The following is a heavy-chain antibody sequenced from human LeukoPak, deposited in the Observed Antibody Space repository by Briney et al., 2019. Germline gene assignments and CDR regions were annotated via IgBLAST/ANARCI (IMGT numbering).Heavy chain of an antibody. D-gene: IGHD1-26*01. CDR1: GFTVSSNY. CDR3: ARGYGSYSPLYFDY. Sequence: GGSLRLSCAASGFTVSSNYMSWVRQAPGKGLERVSVIYSGGSTYYADSVKGRFTISRDNSKNTLYLQMNSLRAEDTAVYYCARGYGSYSPLYFDYWGQGTLVTVSS. V-gene: IGHV3-53*01. J-gene: IGHJ4*02. CDR2: IYSGGST.